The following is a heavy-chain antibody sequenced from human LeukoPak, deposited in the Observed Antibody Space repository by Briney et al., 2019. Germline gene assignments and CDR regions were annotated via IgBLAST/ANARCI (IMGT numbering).Heavy chain of an antibody. CDR3: ARGVAYCSSTSCMARPYYYYYYMDV. D-gene: IGHD2-2*01. CDR1: GYSISSGYY. V-gene: IGHV4-38-2*02. Sequence: SETLSLTCTVSGYSISSGYYWGWIRQPPGKGLEWIGSIYHSGSTYYKPSLKSRVTTSVDTSKNQFSLKLSSVTAADTAVYYCARGVAYCSSTSCMARPYYYYYYMDVWGKGTTVTISS. CDR2: IYHSGST. J-gene: IGHJ6*03.